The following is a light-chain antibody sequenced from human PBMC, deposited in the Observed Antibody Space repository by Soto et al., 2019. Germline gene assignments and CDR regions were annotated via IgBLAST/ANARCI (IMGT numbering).Light chain of an antibody. CDR3: QQYNNWPRM. CDR2: GAS. CDR1: QSVSSN. V-gene: IGKV3-15*01. Sequence: EIVMTQSPATLSASPGERATLSCRASQSVSSNLAWYQQKPGQAPRLLIYGASTRATGIPARFSGSGSGTEFTLTISSLQSEDFAVYYCQQYNNWPRMFGQGTKVEIK. J-gene: IGKJ1*01.